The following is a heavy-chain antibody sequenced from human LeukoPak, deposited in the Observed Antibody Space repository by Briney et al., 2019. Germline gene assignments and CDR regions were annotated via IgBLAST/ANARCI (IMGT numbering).Heavy chain of an antibody. CDR3: ARHTAMGSPLHH. V-gene: IGHV4-39*01. Sequence: SDTLSLICTVSGRYILSSSYYWRWIRQPPAKGLEWIGSIYYSGTYSGSTYQNPSLKSRVTISVDTSKNQFSLKVTSVTAADTAVYYCARHTAMGSPLHHWGQGTRVTVSS. CDR1: GRYILSSSYY. D-gene: IGHD5-18*01. CDR2: IYYSGTYSGST. J-gene: IGHJ5*02.